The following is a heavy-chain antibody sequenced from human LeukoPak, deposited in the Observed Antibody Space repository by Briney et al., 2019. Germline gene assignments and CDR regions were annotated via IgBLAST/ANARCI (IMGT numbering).Heavy chain of an antibody. V-gene: IGHV1-3*03. CDR2: INTGNGNT. CDR1: GYTFTSYA. Sequence: ASVKVSCKASGYTFTSYAMHWVRQAPGQRLEWMGWINTGNGNTKYSQEFQGRVTITRDTSANTAYMELSSQRSEDMAVYYCARTVRYSSGPLTDLLPYYFDYWGQGTLVTVSS. J-gene: IGHJ4*02. CDR3: ARTVRYSSGPLTDLLPYYFDY. D-gene: IGHD6-19*01.